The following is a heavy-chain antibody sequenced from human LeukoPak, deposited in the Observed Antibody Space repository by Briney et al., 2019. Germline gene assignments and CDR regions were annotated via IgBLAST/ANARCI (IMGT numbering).Heavy chain of an antibody. CDR3: AEAKYSSGRLVDY. D-gene: IGHD6-19*01. J-gene: IGHJ4*02. CDR2: ISYDGNNK. V-gene: IGHV3-30-3*01. CDR1: GFTFSSYA. Sequence: GRSLRLSCAASGFTFSSYAVHWVRQAPGKGLEWVAGISYDGNNKYYVDSVKGRFTISRDNSKNTLFLQINSLRAEDTALYYCAEAKYSSGRLVDYWGQGTLVTVSS.